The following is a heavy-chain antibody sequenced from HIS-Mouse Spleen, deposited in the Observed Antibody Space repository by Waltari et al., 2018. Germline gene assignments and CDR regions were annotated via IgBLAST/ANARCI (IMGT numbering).Heavy chain of an antibody. D-gene: IGHD7-27*01. V-gene: IGHV1-2*02. CDR2: INTNRGGT. CDR3: ARGGNWDDAFDI. CDR1: GYTFTGYY. J-gene: IGHJ3*02. Sequence: QVQLVQSGAEVKKPGASVKVSCKASGYTFTGYYMHWVRQAPGQGLEWMGWINTNRGGTNDAQKFQGMVTMTRDTSISTAYMELSRLRSDDTAVYYCARGGNWDDAFDIWGQGTMVTVSS.